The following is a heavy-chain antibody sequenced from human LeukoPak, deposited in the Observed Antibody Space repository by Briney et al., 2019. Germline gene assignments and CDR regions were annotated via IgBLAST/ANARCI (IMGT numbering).Heavy chain of an antibody. Sequence: SETLSLTCTVSGGSLSSDYWSWIRQPAGKGLEWIGRMSTTGSSNYNPSLKSRVTMSGDTSKNQFSMKLSSVTAADTAVYYCARDYYSSGSWLDYWGQGTLVTVSS. D-gene: IGHD3-10*01. CDR2: MSTTGSS. CDR3: ARDYYSSGSWLDY. V-gene: IGHV4-4*07. CDR1: GGSLSSDY. J-gene: IGHJ4*02.